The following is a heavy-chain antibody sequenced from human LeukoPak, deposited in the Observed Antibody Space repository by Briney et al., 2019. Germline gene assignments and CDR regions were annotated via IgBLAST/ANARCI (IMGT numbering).Heavy chain of an antibody. J-gene: IGHJ4*02. Sequence: SETLSLTCTVSGGSLSSYYWSWIRQPPGKGLEWIGYIHYSGSTNYNPSLKSRVTISVDTSKKQYSLKLSSVTAADTAVYYCAREVNYYDSSGFDYWGQGTLVTVSS. CDR2: IHYSGST. D-gene: IGHD3-22*01. CDR1: GGSLSSYY. V-gene: IGHV4-59*01. CDR3: AREVNYYDSSGFDY.